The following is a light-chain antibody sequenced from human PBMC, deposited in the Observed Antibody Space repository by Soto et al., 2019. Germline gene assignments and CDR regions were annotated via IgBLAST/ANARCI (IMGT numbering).Light chain of an antibody. J-gene: IGKJ1*01. CDR1: QGISSW. V-gene: IGKV1-12*01. CDR3: QQGNSSPRT. CDR2: AAS. Sequence: DIQMTQSPSSVSASVGDRVTITCRASQGISSWLAWYQQKPGKAPKLLIYAASSLQSGVPSRFSGSGAGTDVTVTTSSLQPEDFAPCYCQQGNSSPRTFGQGTKVEIK.